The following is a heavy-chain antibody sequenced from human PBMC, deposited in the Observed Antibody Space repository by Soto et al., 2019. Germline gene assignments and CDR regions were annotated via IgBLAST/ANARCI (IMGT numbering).Heavy chain of an antibody. D-gene: IGHD2-21*02. V-gene: IGHV4-59*01. CDR3: ARDRLHDFDY. J-gene: IGHJ4*02. Sequence: SETLSLTCTVSVASSVSYYGTGIRQPPGKGLEWIGYIYYSGSTNYNPSLKSRVTISVDTSKNQFSLKLSSVTAADTAVYYCARDRLHDFDYWGQGTLVTVSS. CDR1: VASSVSYY. CDR2: IYYSGST.